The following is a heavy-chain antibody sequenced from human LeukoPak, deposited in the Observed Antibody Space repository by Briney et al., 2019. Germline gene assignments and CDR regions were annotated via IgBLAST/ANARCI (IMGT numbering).Heavy chain of an antibody. V-gene: IGHV4-59*01. J-gene: IGHJ5*02. CDR1: GGSSSSYF. Sequence: SETLPLTGTVSGGSSSSYFWSWIRQPPGKGLEWIGSLYYSGSTNYNPSLKSRVTISVDTSKNQFSLKLSSVTAADTAVYYCARESRENWFDPWGQGTLVTVSS. D-gene: IGHD1-26*01. CDR3: ARESRENWFDP. CDR2: LYYSGST.